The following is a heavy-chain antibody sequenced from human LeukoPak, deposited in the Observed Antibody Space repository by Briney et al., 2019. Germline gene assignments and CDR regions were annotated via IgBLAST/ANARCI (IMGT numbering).Heavy chain of an antibody. D-gene: IGHD3-10*01. CDR1: GDSISSYY. V-gene: IGHV4-4*07. Sequence: SETLSLTCTISGDSISSYYWSWIRQPAGKGLEWIGRIYTSGSTNYNPSLKSRVTMSVGTSKNQFSLKLSSVTAADTAVYYCAGWVRGVIIGPACMDVWGKGTTVTISS. J-gene: IGHJ6*03. CDR3: AGWVRGVIIGPACMDV. CDR2: IYTSGST.